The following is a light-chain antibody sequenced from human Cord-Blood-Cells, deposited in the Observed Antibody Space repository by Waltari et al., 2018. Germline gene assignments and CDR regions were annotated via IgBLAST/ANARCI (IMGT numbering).Light chain of an antibody. CDR1: SSNLGSNY. V-gene: IGLV1-47*01. CDR3: AAWDDSLSGPNWV. Sequence: QSVLTQPPSASGTPGQRSPISCSGSSSNLGSNYVYWYQQLPGTAPKLLIYRNNQRPSGVPDRFSGSKSGTSASLASSGLRSEDEADYYCAAWDDSLSGPNWVFGGGTKLTVL. J-gene: IGLJ3*02. CDR2: RNN.